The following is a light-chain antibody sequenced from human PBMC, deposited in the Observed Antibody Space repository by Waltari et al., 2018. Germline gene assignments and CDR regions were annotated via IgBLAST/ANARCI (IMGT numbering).Light chain of an antibody. CDR2: DAS. J-gene: IGKJ1*01. V-gene: IGKV3-20*01. Sequence: EIVLTQSPGTLSLSPGERATLSCRASQGVSRTLAWYQQKPGQAPRLLIYDASRRATGIPDRFSGSGSGTDFSLTISRLEPEDFAVYYCQKYGTLPATFGQGTKVEIK. CDR1: QGVSRT. CDR3: QKYGTLPAT.